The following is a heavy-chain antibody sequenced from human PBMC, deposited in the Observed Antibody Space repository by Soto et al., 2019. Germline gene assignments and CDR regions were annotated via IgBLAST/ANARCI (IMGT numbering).Heavy chain of an antibody. V-gene: IGHV2-5*02. CDR1: GFSLSTSGVG. D-gene: IGHD2-15*01. CDR2: IYWDDDK. Sequence: QITLKESGPTLVKPTQTLTLTCTFSGFSLSTSGVGVGWIRQPPGKALEWLALIYWDDDKRYSPSLKSRLTITKDTSKNQVVLTMTNMDPVDTATYYCALHPDIVVVVAAPYFDYWGQGTLVTVSS. CDR3: ALHPDIVVVVAAPYFDY. J-gene: IGHJ4*02.